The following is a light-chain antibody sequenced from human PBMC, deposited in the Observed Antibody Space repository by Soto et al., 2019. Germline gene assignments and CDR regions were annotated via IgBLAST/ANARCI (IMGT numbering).Light chain of an antibody. CDR1: QSISSW. CDR2: KAS. CDR3: QQYNSYPT. Sequence: DIQMTQSPSTLSASVGDRVTITCRASQSISSWLAWYQQKPGKAPKLLIYKASSLESGVPSRFSGSGSGTEFTLTISSLQPDEFATYYCQQYNSYPTFGGGTKVAIK. J-gene: IGKJ4*01. V-gene: IGKV1-5*03.